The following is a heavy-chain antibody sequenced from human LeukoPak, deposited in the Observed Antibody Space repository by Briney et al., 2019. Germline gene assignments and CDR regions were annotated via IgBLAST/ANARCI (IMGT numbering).Heavy chain of an antibody. CDR3: AIATYYYDSSGRTSDY. J-gene: IGHJ4*02. Sequence: PGGSLRLSCAASGFTFSSYAMGWVRQAPGKGLEWVSAISGSGGSTYYADSVKGRFTISRDNSKNTLYLQMNSLRAEDTAVYYCAIATYYYDSSGRTSDYWGQGTLVTVSS. D-gene: IGHD3-22*01. V-gene: IGHV3-23*01. CDR2: ISGSGGST. CDR1: GFTFSSYA.